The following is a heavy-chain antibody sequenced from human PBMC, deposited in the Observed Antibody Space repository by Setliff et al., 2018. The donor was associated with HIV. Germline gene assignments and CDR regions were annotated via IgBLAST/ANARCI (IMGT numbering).Heavy chain of an antibody. J-gene: IGHJ4*02. CDR2: VYGGDSDT. V-gene: IGHV5-51*01. D-gene: IGHD7-27*01. CDR3: ATLTNFDH. Sequence: PGESLKISCKASGFDFTKYWIGWVRQMPGKGLEWMGIVYGGDSDTRYNPSFEGQVTMSADRSITTAYLQWSRLKASGTAMYYCATLTNFDHWGQGTLVTVSS. CDR1: GFDFTKYW.